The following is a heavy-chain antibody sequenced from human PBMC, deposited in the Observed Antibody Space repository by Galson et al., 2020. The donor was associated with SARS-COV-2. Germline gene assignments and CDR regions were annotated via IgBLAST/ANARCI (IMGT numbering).Heavy chain of an antibody. D-gene: IGHD6-6*01. J-gene: IGHJ4*02. V-gene: IGHV4-34*01. CDR1: GGSFSGYY. CDR3: ARQRAVNNSSPFDY. Sequence: SETLSLTCAVYGGSFSGYYWTWIRQPPGKGLEWIGEINHSGSANYNPSLKSRVTISVDTSKSQFSLKLRSVTAADTAVYYCARQRAVNNSSPFDYWGQGTLVTVSS. CDR2: INHSGSA.